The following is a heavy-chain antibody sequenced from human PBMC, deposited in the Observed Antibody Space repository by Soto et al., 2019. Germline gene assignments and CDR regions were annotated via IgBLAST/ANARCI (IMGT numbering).Heavy chain of an antibody. CDR1: GGTFSSYA. CDR2: IIPIFGTA. Sequence: ASVKVSCKASGGTFSSYAISWVRQAPGQGLEWMGGIIPIFGTANYAQKFQGRVTITADESTSTAYMELSSLRSEDTAVYYFARLVVVTATSYYYYGMDVWGQGTTVTVSS. J-gene: IGHJ6*02. V-gene: IGHV1-69*13. D-gene: IGHD2-21*02. CDR3: ARLVVVTATSYYYYGMDV.